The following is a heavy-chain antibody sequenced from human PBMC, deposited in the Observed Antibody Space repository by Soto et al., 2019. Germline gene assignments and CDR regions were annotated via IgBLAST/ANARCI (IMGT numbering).Heavy chain of an antibody. Sequence: ASVKVSCKASGYTFTSYYMHWVRQAPGQGLEWMGIINPSGGSTSYAQKFQGRVTMTRDTSTSTVYMELSSLRSEDTAVYYCAKRPSNWFCFDYWGQGALVTVSS. D-gene: IGHD6-13*01. CDR3: AKRPSNWFCFDY. CDR1: GYTFTSYY. J-gene: IGHJ4*02. CDR2: INPSGGST. V-gene: IGHV1-46*01.